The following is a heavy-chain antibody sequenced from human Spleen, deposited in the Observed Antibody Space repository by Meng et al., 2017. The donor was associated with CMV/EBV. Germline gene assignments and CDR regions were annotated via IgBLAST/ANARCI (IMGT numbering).Heavy chain of an antibody. CDR1: GFTFSSYS. CDR2: ISSNRNYI. Sequence: GESLKISCAASGFTFSSYSMNWVRQAPGKGLEWVSSISSNRNYIYYADSVKGRFSISRDNAKNSLYLQMNSLTAEDTALYFCARVGLLEWLLPYYLDYWGQGTLVTVSS. CDR3: ARVGLLEWLLPYYLDY. V-gene: IGHV3-21*01. J-gene: IGHJ4*02. D-gene: IGHD3-3*01.